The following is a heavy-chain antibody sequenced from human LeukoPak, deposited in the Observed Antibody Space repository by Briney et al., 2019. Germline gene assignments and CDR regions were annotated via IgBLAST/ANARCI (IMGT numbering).Heavy chain of an antibody. Sequence: PGGSLRLSCAASGFTFSSYAMHWVRQAPGKGLEWVAVISYDGSNKYYADSVKGRFTISRDNSKNTLYLQMNSLRAEDTAVYYCAREQAAAVAADAFDIWDQGTMVTVSS. D-gene: IGHD6-13*01. J-gene: IGHJ3*02. CDR1: GFTFSSYA. CDR2: ISYDGSNK. V-gene: IGHV3-30*04. CDR3: AREQAAAVAADAFDI.